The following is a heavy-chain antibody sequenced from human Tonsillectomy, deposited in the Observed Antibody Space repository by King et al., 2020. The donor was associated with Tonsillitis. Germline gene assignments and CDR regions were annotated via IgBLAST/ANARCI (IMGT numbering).Heavy chain of an antibody. CDR3: TTGPQGLVLVGY. CDR1: GFIFSNAW. Sequence: VQLVESGGGLVKPGGSLRLPCAASGFIFSNAWMTWVRQAPGKGLEWVGRIKCKTDVGTTEYAAPVKGGFTISRDDSKNTRYLQMNSLKTEDPAVYYCTTGPQGLVLVGYWGQGTLVTVSS. V-gene: IGHV3-15*01. D-gene: IGHD6-19*01. CDR2: IKCKTDVGTT. J-gene: IGHJ4*02.